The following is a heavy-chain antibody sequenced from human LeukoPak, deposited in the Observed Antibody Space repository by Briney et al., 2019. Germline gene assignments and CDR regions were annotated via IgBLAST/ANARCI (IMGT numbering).Heavy chain of an antibody. V-gene: IGHV3-21*01. Sequence: GGSLILSCAASGFTFSDYNMNWVRQAPGKGLEWVSSIINSSPSVYYADSVKGRFTISRDNAKNSLYLQMNNLRAEDTAVYYCARDGRATVTHDYWGQGTLVTVSS. J-gene: IGHJ4*02. CDR1: GFTFSDYN. CDR2: IINSSPSV. CDR3: ARDGRATVTHDY. D-gene: IGHD4-17*01.